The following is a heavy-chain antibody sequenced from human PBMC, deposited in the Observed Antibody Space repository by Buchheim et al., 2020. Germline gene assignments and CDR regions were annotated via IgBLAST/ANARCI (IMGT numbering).Heavy chain of an antibody. V-gene: IGHV4-59*08. D-gene: IGHD3-3*01. Sequence: QVQLQESGPGLVKPSETLSLICTVSGGPISNYYWSWIRQPPGKGLEWIGYIYYSGTTNHKPSLKSRVTIQGDTSKNQFSLKLNSVTAADTAMDYCARHFTSNYYFDYWGQGTL. J-gene: IGHJ4*02. CDR3: ARHFTSNYYFDY. CDR2: IYYSGTT. CDR1: GGPISNYY.